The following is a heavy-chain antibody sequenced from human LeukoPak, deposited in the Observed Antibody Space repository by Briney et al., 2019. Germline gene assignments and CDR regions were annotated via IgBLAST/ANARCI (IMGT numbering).Heavy chain of an antibody. CDR1: GGSISGGGRD. J-gene: IGHJ4*02. CDR3: ARDSYSYGYGGFDY. D-gene: IGHD5-18*01. Sequence: SETLSLTCTGSGGSISGGGRDWSWIRQSPGKGLEWIGYIYSTGNTYYNPSLKSRVIISVDTSKNQFSLELNSVTAADTAVYYCARDSYSYGYGGFDYWGQGILVTVSS. V-gene: IGHV4-30-4*01. CDR2: IYSTGNT.